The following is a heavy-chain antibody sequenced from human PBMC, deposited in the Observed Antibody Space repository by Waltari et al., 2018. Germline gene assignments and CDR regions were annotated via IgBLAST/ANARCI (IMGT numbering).Heavy chain of an antibody. D-gene: IGHD1-7*01. CDR3: ARGRGNYRYYYYGMDV. CDR2: IIPIFGTA. V-gene: IGHV1-69*01. Sequence: QVQLVQSGAEVKKPGSSVKVSCKASGGTFSSYAISWVRQAPGQGLEWMGGIIPIFGTANDAQKFQGRVTITADESTSTAYMELSSLRSEDTVVYYCARGRGNYRYYYYGMDVWGQGTTVTVSS. CDR1: GGTFSSYA. J-gene: IGHJ6*02.